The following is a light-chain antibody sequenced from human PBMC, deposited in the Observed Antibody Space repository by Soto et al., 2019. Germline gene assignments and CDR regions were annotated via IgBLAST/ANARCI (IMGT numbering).Light chain of an antibody. CDR1: SNDVGSYNL. J-gene: IGLJ3*02. V-gene: IGLV2-23*02. CDR2: EVT. Sequence: QSVLTQPASVSGSPGQSITISCTGTSNDVGSYNLVSWYQQNPGKAPKLMIYEVTKRPSGVSNRFSGSKSGNTASLTISGLQAEDEADYFCCSYASGSTWVFGGGTQLTVL. CDR3: CSYASGSTWV.